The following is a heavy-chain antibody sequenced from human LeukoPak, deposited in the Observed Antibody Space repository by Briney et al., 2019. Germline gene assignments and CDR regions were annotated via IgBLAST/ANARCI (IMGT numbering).Heavy chain of an antibody. CDR2: ISGSGGST. V-gene: IGHV3-23*01. CDR1: GFTFSTYD. D-gene: IGHD5-18*01. J-gene: IGHJ4*02. Sequence: PGGSLRLSCAASGFTFSTYDMSWVGQAPGKGLEWVSAISGSGGSTFYADSVKGRFTISRDNSKNTLYLQMNSLRAEDTAVYYCAKFRGYSYGPIGYWGQGTLVTVSS. CDR3: AKFRGYSYGPIGY.